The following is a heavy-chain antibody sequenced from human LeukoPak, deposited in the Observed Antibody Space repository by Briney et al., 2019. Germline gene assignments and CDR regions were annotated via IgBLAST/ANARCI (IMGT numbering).Heavy chain of an antibody. J-gene: IGHJ3*02. Sequence: SETLSLTCAVYGGSFSGYSWSWIRQPPGKGLEWIGYIYHSGSTYYNPSLKSRVTISVDRSKNQFSLKLSSVTAADTAVYYCARVGTKDAFDIWGQGTMVTVSS. CDR1: GGSFSGYS. CDR2: IYHSGST. D-gene: IGHD2-8*01. CDR3: ARVGTKDAFDI. V-gene: IGHV4-30-2*01.